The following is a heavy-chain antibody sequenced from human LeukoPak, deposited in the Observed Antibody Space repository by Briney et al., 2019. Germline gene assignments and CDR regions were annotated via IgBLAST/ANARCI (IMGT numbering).Heavy chain of an antibody. D-gene: IGHD4-17*01. CDR3: ARQFDYGYYYGMDV. Sequence: GGSLRLSCAASTFTFGSYTMNWVRQAPGKGLEWVSSIDSGGSYIYFADSVKGRFTIFIDNAKKSVYLQLTSLRAEDTAVYYCARQFDYGYYYGMDVWGQGTTVTVTS. J-gene: IGHJ6*02. CDR1: TFTFGSYT. CDR2: IDSGGSYI. V-gene: IGHV3-21*01.